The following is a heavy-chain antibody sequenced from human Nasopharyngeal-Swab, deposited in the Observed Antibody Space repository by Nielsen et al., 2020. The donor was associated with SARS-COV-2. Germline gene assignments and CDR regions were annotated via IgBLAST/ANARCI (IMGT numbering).Heavy chain of an antibody. CDR2: INHSGST. CDR3: ARGRLRRYYDYVWGSYRSDAFDI. D-gene: IGHD3-16*02. Sequence: SETLSLTCAVYGGSFSGFYWSWIRQPPGKGLEWIGEINHSGSTNYNPSLKSRVTISLDTSKNQFSLKLTSVTAADTAVYSCARGRLRRYYDYVWGSYRSDAFDIWGQGTMVTVSS. CDR1: GGSFSGFY. V-gene: IGHV4-34*01. J-gene: IGHJ3*02.